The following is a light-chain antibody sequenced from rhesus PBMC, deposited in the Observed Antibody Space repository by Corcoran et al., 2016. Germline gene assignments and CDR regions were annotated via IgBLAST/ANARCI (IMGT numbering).Light chain of an antibody. V-gene: IGKV1S16*01. J-gene: IGKJ1*01. Sequence: DIQMTQSPSSLSASVGDTVTITCRAGQDISNYLAWYQQKPGKAPKPLFNSASGWESGAPSRFGGSGPGTDFPPPITSLPPEEFAIYFCQPPNSYPWTFAQGTKVEIK. CDR1: QDISNY. CDR3: QPPNSYPWT. CDR2: SAS.